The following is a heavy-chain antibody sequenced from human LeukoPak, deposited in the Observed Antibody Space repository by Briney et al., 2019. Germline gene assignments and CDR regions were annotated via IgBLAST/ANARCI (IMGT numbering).Heavy chain of an antibody. V-gene: IGHV3-48*01. CDR2: ISSSSTTI. CDR3: ARDSAPEPFDY. Sequence: GGSLRLSCAASGFTFISYSMNWVRQAPGKGLEWVSYISSSSTTIYYADSVKGRFTISRDNAKNSLYLQMNSLRAEDTAVYYCARDSAPEPFDYWGQATLVTVSS. J-gene: IGHJ4*02. CDR1: GFTFISYS. D-gene: IGHD1-14*01.